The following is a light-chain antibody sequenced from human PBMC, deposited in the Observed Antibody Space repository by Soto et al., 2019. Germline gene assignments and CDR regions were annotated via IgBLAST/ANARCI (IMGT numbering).Light chain of an antibody. J-gene: IGLJ2*01. Sequence: QSALTQPASVSGSPGQSITISCTGTSSDVGGYNYVSWYQQHPGKAAKLMIYDVSNRPSGVSNRFSGSKSGNTASLTISGLQAEDEGDYYCSSYTSSSTLVVFGGGTKVTVL. V-gene: IGLV2-14*01. CDR2: DVS. CDR3: SSYTSSSTLVV. CDR1: SSDVGGYNY.